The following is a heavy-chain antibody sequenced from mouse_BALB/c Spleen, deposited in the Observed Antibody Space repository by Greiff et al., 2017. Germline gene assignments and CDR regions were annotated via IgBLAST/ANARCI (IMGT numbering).Heavy chain of an antibody. D-gene: IGHD2-4*01. CDR1: GFTFSSFG. J-gene: IGHJ4*01. Sequence: VQLKESGGGLVQPGGSRKLSCAASGFTFSSFGMHWVRQAPEKGLEWVAYISSGSSTIYYADTVKGRFTISRDNPKNTLFLQMTSLRSEDTAMYYCARNYDYVYAMDYWGQGTSVTVSS. CDR2: ISSGSSTI. V-gene: IGHV5-17*02. CDR3: ARNYDYVYAMDY.